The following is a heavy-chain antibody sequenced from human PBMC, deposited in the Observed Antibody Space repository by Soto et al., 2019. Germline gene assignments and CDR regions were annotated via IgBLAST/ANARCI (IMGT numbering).Heavy chain of an antibody. CDR2: IYYSGIT. V-gene: IGHV4-39*01. J-gene: IGHJ4*02. CDR1: GVSISNSSYY. CDR3: ARHGSN. Sequence: TLSLTCTVSGVSISNSSYYWGWIRRPPGKGLEWIGTIYYSGITYYNPSLKSRVTISVDTSKNQFSLRLTSVTAADTAVYYCARHGSNWGQGTLVTVSS.